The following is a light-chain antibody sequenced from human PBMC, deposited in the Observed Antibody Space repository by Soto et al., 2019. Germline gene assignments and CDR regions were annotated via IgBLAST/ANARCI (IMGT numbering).Light chain of an antibody. V-gene: IGKV3-15*01. Sequence: EIVMTQSPATLPVSPGERSTLSCISSQSVGNNLVWYQQKPGQAPRLLIYGASTRAAGIPDRFSGSGSGTEFTLTISGLQSDDFAVYYCQQFNNWPPWTFGQGTKVDIK. CDR3: QQFNNWPPWT. CDR1: QSVGNN. J-gene: IGKJ1*01. CDR2: GAS.